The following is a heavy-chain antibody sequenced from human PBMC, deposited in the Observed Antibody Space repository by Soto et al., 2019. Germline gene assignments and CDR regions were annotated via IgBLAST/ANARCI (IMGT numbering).Heavy chain of an antibody. D-gene: IGHD3-10*01. CDR3: ARGQGITILFNWFDP. CDR1: GYTFTSYD. J-gene: IGHJ5*02. CDR2: MNPNSGNT. V-gene: IGHV1-8*01. Sequence: ASVKVSCKASGYTFTSYDINWVRQATGQGLEWMGWMNPNSGNTGYAQKFQGRVTMTRNTSISTAYMELSSLRSEDTAVYYCARGQGITILFNWFDPWGQGTLVTVSS.